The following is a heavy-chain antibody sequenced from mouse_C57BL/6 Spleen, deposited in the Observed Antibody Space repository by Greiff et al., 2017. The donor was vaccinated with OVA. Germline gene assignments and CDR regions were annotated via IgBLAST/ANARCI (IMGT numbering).Heavy chain of an antibody. Sequence: EVQLVESGPGLVKPSQSLSLTCSVTGYSITSGYYWNWIRQFPGNKLEWMGYISYDGSNNYNPSLKNRISITRDTSKNQFFLKLNSVTTEDTATYYCAREGDGYYRYFDVWGTGTTVTVSS. CDR1: GYSITSGYY. CDR2: ISYDGSN. D-gene: IGHD2-3*01. V-gene: IGHV3-6*01. CDR3: AREGDGYYRYFDV. J-gene: IGHJ1*03.